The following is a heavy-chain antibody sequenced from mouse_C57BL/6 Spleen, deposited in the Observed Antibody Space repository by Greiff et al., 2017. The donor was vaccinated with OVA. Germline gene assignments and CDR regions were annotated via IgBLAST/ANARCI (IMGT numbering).Heavy chain of an antibody. D-gene: IGHD4-1*01. Sequence: VQLQQSGPELVKPGASVKMSCKASGYTFTDYNMHWVKQSHGKSLEWIGYINPNNGGTSYNQKFKGKATLTVNKSSSTAYMELRSLTAEDSAVYYCAPANWDVLYYFDYWGQGTTLTVSS. CDR3: APANWDVLYYFDY. CDR2: INPNNGGT. V-gene: IGHV1-22*01. J-gene: IGHJ2*01. CDR1: GYTFTDYN.